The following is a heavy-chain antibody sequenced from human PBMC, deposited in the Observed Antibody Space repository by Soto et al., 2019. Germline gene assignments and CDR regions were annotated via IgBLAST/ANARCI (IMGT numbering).Heavy chain of an antibody. CDR2: VHHSWGS. CDR3: ARQGGGPLHGLVDV. J-gene: IGHJ6*02. V-gene: IGHV4-59*08. D-gene: IGHD1-26*01. Sequence: QVQLQESGPGLVKPSETMSLSCTVSGGSISSYYWSWFRQSPGKRMEWIGYVHHSWGSSYNPSLQSRVAISLDTSTSPFSLKVTSVTATDTAVYYCARQGGGPLHGLVDVWGQGTTVTVSS. CDR1: GGSISSYY.